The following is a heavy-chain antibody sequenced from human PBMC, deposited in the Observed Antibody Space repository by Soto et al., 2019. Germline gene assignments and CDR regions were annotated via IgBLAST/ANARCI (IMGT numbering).Heavy chain of an antibody. Sequence: VGSLRLSCAASGFTFSDYYMSWIRQAPGKGLEWVSYISSSSSYTNYADSVKGRFTISRDNAKNSLYLQMNSLRAEDTAVYYCARVLGYCSSTSCPYGMDVWGQGTTVTVSS. CDR1: GFTFSDYY. D-gene: IGHD2-2*01. CDR3: ARVLGYCSSTSCPYGMDV. J-gene: IGHJ6*02. V-gene: IGHV3-11*06. CDR2: ISSSSSYT.